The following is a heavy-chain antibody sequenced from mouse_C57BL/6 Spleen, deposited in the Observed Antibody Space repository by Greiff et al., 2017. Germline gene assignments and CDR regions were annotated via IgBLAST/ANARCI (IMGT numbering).Heavy chain of an antibody. D-gene: IGHD1-1*01. CDR3: ARKGHYYGSSYFDY. CDR1: GYSFTSYY. J-gene: IGHJ2*01. V-gene: IGHV1-66*01. CDR2: IYPGSGNT. Sequence: VQLQESGPELVKPGASVKISCKASGYSFTSYYIHWVKQRPGQGLEWIGWIYPGSGNTKYNEKFKGKATLTADTSSSTASMQLSSLTSEDSAVYYCARKGHYYGSSYFDYWGQGTTLTVSS.